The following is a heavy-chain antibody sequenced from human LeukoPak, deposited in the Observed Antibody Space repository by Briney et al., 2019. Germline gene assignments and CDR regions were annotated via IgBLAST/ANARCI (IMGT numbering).Heavy chain of an antibody. CDR2: IIPIFGTA. CDR1: GYTFTSYG. Sequence: ASVKVSCKASGYTFTSYGISWVRQAPGQGLEWMGGIIPIFGTANYAQKFQGRVTITADESTSTAYMELSSLRSEDTAVYYCAGSPGIAVAGSFDYWGQGTLVTVSS. V-gene: IGHV1-69*13. D-gene: IGHD6-19*01. J-gene: IGHJ4*02. CDR3: AGSPGIAVAGSFDY.